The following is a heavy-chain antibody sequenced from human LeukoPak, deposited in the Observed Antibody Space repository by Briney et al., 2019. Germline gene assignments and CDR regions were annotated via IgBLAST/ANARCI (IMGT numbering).Heavy chain of an antibody. CDR2: ISSSGSTI. Sequence: GGSLRLSCAASGFTFSDYYMSWIRQAPGKGLEWVSYISSSGSTIYYADSVKGRFTISRDNAKNSLYLQMNSLRAEDTAVYYCAREIGRDAVVTANDAFDIWGQGTMVTVSS. CDR3: AREIGRDAVVTANDAFDI. CDR1: GFTFSDYY. J-gene: IGHJ3*02. D-gene: IGHD2-21*02. V-gene: IGHV3-11*01.